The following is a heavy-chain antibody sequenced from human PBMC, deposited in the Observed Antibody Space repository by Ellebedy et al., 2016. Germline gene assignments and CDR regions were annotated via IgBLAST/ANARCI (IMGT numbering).Heavy chain of an antibody. D-gene: IGHD3-10*01. V-gene: IGHV4-61*02. J-gene: IGHJ6*04. Sequence: SETLSLXCTVSGGSMSSGSYYWSWIRQPAGKGLEWIGRIYSSGSTDYNPSLKSRVTMSVDTSKNNFSLKLTSVTASDTAIYYCARMGVLHVADSGDVWGRGTTVTVSS. CDR3: ARMGVLHVADSGDV. CDR2: IYSSGST. CDR1: GGSMSSGSYY.